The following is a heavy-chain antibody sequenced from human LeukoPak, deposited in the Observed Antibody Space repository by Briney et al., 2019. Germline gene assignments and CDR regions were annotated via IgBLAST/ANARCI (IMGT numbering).Heavy chain of an antibody. V-gene: IGHV4-61*08. Sequence: PSETLSLTCTVSGGSISSGDYYWSWIRQPPGKGLEWIGYICTSGSTNYNPSLKSRVTISVDTSKNQFSLKLSSVTAADTAVYYCARVKRSSSSRAGYYYYYMDVWGKGTTVTVSS. CDR1: GGSISSGDYY. D-gene: IGHD6-6*01. CDR3: ARVKRSSSSRAGYYYYYMDV. CDR2: ICTSGST. J-gene: IGHJ6*03.